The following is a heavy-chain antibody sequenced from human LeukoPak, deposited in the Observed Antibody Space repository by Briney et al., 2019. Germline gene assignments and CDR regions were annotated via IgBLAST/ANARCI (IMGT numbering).Heavy chain of an antibody. CDR1: GFTFSHFE. V-gene: IGHV3-48*03. D-gene: IGHD2-15*01. Sequence: GGSLRLSCAASGFTFSHFEMNWVRQAPGKGLEWLSCISGGGSTIYYADSVKGRFTISRDNAKNSLFLQVNSLRAEDTALYYCARRRGDCNGNSCFSYFDYWGQGTLVTVSS. J-gene: IGHJ4*02. CDR3: ARRRGDCNGNSCFSYFDY. CDR2: ISGGGSTI.